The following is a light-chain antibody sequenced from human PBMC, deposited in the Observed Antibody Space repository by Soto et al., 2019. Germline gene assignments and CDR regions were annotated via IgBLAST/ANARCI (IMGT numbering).Light chain of an antibody. J-gene: IGLJ1*01. Sequence: QSVLTQPASVSGSPGQSITISCTGTSSDVGAYNYVCWYKQHPGKAPQLMIYEVTNRPSGVSDRFSGSKSGNTASLTISGLQAEDEADYYCSSYTSSSTLYVFGTGTQLTVL. CDR2: EVT. V-gene: IGLV2-14*01. CDR3: SSYTSSSTLYV. CDR1: SSDVGAYNY.